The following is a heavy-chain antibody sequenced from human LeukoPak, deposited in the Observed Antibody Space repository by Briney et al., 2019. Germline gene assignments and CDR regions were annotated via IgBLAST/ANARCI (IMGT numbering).Heavy chain of an antibody. CDR2: ISGNAGST. CDR1: GFIFSSYA. J-gene: IGHJ4*02. D-gene: IGHD3-3*01. Sequence: QAGGSLRLSCAASGFIFSSYAMSWVRQAPGKGLEWVSLISGNAGSTHYADSVKGRFTISRDITKNTLYLQMNSLRAEDTATYYCAKDGLQSSEWSPPLNCWGQGIPVIVPS. CDR3: AKDGLQSSEWSPPLNC. V-gene: IGHV3-23*01.